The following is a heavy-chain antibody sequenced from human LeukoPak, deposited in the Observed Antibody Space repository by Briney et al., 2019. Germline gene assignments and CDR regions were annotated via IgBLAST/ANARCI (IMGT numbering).Heavy chain of an antibody. D-gene: IGHD6-19*01. CDR3: ARDPGDILVAGTFDY. V-gene: IGHV3-21*04. J-gene: IGHJ4*02. CDR1: GFTFTTYS. Sequence: GGSLRLSCEASGFTFTTYSMTWVRQAPGKGLEWVSIISSGSSAIFSADALKGRFTISRDNAKNSLYLQMNSLRAEDTAFYYCARDPGDILVAGTFDYWGQGTLVTVSS. CDR2: ISSGSSAI.